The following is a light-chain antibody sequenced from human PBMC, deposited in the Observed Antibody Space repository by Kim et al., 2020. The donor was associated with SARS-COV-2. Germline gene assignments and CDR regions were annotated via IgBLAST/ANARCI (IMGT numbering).Light chain of an antibody. CDR2: GAS. J-gene: IGKJ4*01. CDR1: QSVKKNY. V-gene: IGKV3-20*01. CDR3: QQYSSSLT. Sequence: SMVTGERATLSCRDSQSVKKNYLAWYQQKPGQAPRLIIYGASSRATGIPDMLSGSGSGTDFTLTISRREPEDFAVYYCQQYSSSLTFGGGTKVEI.